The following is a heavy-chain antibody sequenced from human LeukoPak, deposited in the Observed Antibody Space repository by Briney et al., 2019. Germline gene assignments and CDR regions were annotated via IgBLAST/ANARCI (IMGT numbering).Heavy chain of an antibody. D-gene: IGHD4-17*01. CDR1: GFTLSSYG. CDR2: ISYDGSNK. V-gene: IGHV3-30*18. J-gene: IGHJ4*02. Sequence: GGSLRLSCAASGFTLSSYGMHWVRQAPGKGLEWVAVISYDGSNKYYADSVKGRFTTSRDNSKNTLYLQMNSLRAEDTAVYYCAKGEDYGDFDYWGQGTLVTVSS. CDR3: AKGEDYGDFDY.